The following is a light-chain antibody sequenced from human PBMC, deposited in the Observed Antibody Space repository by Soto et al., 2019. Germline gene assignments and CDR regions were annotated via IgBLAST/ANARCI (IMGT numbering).Light chain of an antibody. CDR1: QGISSY. Sequence: EIVLTQSPATLSLSPGERATLSCRAGQGISSYLAWYQQKPGQAPRLLIYDASNRATGIPARFSGSGSGTDFTLTISSLEPEDFVVYYCQQRSSWTFGQGTKVDIK. V-gene: IGKV3-11*01. J-gene: IGKJ1*01. CDR3: QQRSSWT. CDR2: DAS.